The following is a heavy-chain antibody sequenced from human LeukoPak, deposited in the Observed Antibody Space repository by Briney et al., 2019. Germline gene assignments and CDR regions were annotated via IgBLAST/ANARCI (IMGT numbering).Heavy chain of an antibody. D-gene: IGHD3-22*01. CDR3: ARVGGDRSGYWRFDP. V-gene: IGHV4-59*01. Sequence: SETLSLTCTVSGGSISRYYWSWIRQPPGKGLEWIGYIHYSGSTNYNPYLKSRVNISVDTSKNQFSLKLSSVTAADTAVYYYARVGGDRSGYWRFDPWGKGTLDSVST. CDR1: GGSISRYY. J-gene: IGHJ5*02. CDR2: IHYSGST.